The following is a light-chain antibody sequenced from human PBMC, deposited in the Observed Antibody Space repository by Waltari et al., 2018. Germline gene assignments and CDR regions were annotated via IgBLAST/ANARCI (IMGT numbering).Light chain of an antibody. CDR3: ISYTSSNTLV. Sequence: QSALTQPASVSGSPGQSIAISCTGSSSDVGGYNYVSWYQQHPGKAPKVMIYDVTKRPPGVAHRFAGSNSGNTASLTISGLQAEDEADYHCISYTSSNTLVFGGGTKVTIL. CDR2: DVT. J-gene: IGLJ3*02. CDR1: SSDVGGYNY. V-gene: IGLV2-14*01.